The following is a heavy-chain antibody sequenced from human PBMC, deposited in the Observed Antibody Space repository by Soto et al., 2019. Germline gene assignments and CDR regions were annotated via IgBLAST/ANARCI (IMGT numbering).Heavy chain of an antibody. Sequence: QVQLVESGGGVVQPGRSLRLSCVASGFTFSSYGMHWVRQAPGTGLEWVAIISYDGSNTYYADSVKGRFTISRDNSKHTRYQQRNSRRAEDTSVYYCAKEGGLSGSYYISSSYYFDYWGQGTLVTVSS. CDR2: ISYDGSNT. J-gene: IGHJ4*02. D-gene: IGHD1-26*01. CDR1: GFTFSSYG. V-gene: IGHV3-30*18. CDR3: AKEGGLSGSYYISSSYYFDY.